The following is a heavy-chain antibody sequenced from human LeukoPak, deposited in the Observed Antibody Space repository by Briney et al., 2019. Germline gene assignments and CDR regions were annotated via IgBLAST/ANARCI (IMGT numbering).Heavy chain of an antibody. V-gene: IGHV3-21*01. CDR3: ARVRTVTTSWFDP. D-gene: IGHD4-17*01. CDR2: VSSSSSYI. Sequence: GGSLRLSCAASGFTFSSYSMNWVRQAPGKGLEWVSPVSSSSSYIYYADSVKGRFTISRDNAKNSLYLQMNSLRAEDTAVYFCARVRTVTTSWFDPWGQGTLVTVSS. J-gene: IGHJ5*02. CDR1: GFTFSSYS.